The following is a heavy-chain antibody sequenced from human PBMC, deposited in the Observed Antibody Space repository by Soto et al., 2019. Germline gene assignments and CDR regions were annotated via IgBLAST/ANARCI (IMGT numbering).Heavy chain of an antibody. Sequence: GGSLRLSCAASGFTFSTYAMHWVRQAPGKGLEWVAVISYDASNRYYADSVKGRFTISRDNSKNTLYLQMNSLRAEDTAVYYCARDIPLGIWGSYRPDCWGQGTLVTVSS. CDR3: ARDIPLGIWGSYRPDC. V-gene: IGHV3-30-3*01. CDR1: GFTFSTYA. J-gene: IGHJ4*02. CDR2: ISYDASNR. D-gene: IGHD3-16*02.